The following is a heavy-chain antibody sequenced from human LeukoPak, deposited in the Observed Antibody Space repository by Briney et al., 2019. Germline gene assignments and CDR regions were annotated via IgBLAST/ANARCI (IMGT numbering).Heavy chain of an antibody. J-gene: IGHJ4*02. CDR1: GYSFPNYW. D-gene: IGHD3-10*01. CDR2: IYPRDSDT. CDR3: ARYMRGHGEMKGRYYFDF. V-gene: IGHV5-51*01. Sequence: PGESLKISCKGSGYSFPNYWIGWVRQVPGKGLEWMGIIYPRDSDTRYSPSFQGQVTISADKSISAAYLQWSSLEASDTAMYYCARYMRGHGEMKGRYYFDFWGQGTLVTVSS.